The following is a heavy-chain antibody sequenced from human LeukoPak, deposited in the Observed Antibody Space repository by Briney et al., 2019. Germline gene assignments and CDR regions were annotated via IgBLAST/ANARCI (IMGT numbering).Heavy chain of an antibody. Sequence: PSETLSLTCTVSGGSISSYYWSWIRQPPGKGLEWTGYIYYSGSTNYNPSLKSRVTVSVDTSKNQFPLRLSPVTAADTAVYYCARSSPPFYYDSSGYSFDYWGQGTLVTVSS. CDR2: IYYSGST. D-gene: IGHD3-22*01. J-gene: IGHJ4*02. CDR3: ARSSPPFYYDSSGYSFDY. CDR1: GGSISSYY. V-gene: IGHV4-59*01.